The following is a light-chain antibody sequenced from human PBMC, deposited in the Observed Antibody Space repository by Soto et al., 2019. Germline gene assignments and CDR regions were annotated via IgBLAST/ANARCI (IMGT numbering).Light chain of an antibody. CDR2: GAS. J-gene: IGKJ5*01. CDR1: QSVSSSY. V-gene: IGKV3-20*01. CDR3: RQYGSSPSTT. Sequence: EIVLTQSPGTLSLSPGERATLSCRASQSVSSSYLAWYQQKPGQAPRLLIYGASSRATGIPDRFSGSGSGTDFTLTISRLEPEDFAVYYCRQYGSSPSTTFGQGTRLEIK.